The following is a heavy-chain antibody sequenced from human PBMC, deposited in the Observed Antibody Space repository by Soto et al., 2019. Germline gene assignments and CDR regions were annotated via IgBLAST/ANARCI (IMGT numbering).Heavy chain of an antibody. CDR2: ISGSGGDT. Sequence: PGGSLRLSCVASGFTFSSYPMIWVRQAPGKGLGGVSSISGSGGDTYYADSVKGRFTISRDNSKNTLYLQMNSLRAEDTAVYYCAKDPVGPLYYYGMDVWGQGTTVTVSS. CDR1: GFTFSSYP. V-gene: IGHV3-23*01. D-gene: IGHD1-26*01. J-gene: IGHJ6*02. CDR3: AKDPVGPLYYYGMDV.